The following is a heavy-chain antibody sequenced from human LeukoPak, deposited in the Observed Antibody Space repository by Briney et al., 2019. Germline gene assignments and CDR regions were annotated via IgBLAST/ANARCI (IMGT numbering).Heavy chain of an antibody. CDR3: ASMTYYFGSGSYSAIDY. Sequence: AETLSLTCTVSGGSFSSSRYYRGWIRQPPGKGLEWIGSIYYTGTTYYNPSLKSRVTISADTSKSQFSLKLSSVTAADTAVYYCASMTYYFGSGSYSAIDYWDQGTLVTVSS. D-gene: IGHD3-10*01. CDR1: GGSFSSSRYY. V-gene: IGHV4-39*01. J-gene: IGHJ4*02. CDR2: IYYTGTT.